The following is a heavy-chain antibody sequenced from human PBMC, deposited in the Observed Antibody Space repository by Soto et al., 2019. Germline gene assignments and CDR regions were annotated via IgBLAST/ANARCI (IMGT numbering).Heavy chain of an antibody. CDR2: IYYSGST. Sequence: SETLSLTCAVSGGSISGANYYWSWVRQHPGKGLEWIGNIYYSGSTEYNPSLKSRVTISLDASKDRFSLELRSVTAADTAVYYCAGDDGSGTHWIFDYWGQGTLVTVSS. V-gene: IGHV4-31*11. CDR1: GGSISGANYY. J-gene: IGHJ4*02. D-gene: IGHD3-10*01. CDR3: AGDDGSGTHWIFDY.